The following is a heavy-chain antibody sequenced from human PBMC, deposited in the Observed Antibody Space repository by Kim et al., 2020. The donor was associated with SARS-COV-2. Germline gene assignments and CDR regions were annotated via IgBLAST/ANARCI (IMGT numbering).Heavy chain of an antibody. V-gene: IGHV3-48*03. CDR3: ARGPNYSPFDY. D-gene: IGHD4-4*01. Sequence: YSADSVRGRFTISRDNDKNSLYLQMNSLRAEDTAVYYCARGPNYSPFDYWGQGTLVTVSS. J-gene: IGHJ4*02.